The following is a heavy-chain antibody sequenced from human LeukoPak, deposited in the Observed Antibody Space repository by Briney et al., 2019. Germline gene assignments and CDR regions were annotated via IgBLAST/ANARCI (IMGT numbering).Heavy chain of an antibody. CDR1: GFTFNNYA. V-gene: IGHV3-23*01. CDR2: ISGFGGST. CDR3: ARRSGSSWSSFDY. Sequence: GVSLRLSCAASGFTFNNYAMNWVRQAPGKGLEWVSGISGFGGSTYYAPSVKGRLTISRDNFGNMLYLHLDSLRVEDTAIYYCARRSGSSWSSFDYWGQGALVTVSS. D-gene: IGHD6-13*01. J-gene: IGHJ4*02.